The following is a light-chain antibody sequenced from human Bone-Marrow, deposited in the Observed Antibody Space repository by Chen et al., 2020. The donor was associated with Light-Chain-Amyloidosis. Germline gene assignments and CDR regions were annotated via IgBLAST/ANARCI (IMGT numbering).Light chain of an antibody. Sequence: EIVMTQSPATLSVSPGDRATLSCRASQSVSTNLAWYQQKPGQGPRLLIFAASTGATGIPARFSGSGSGTEFTLTISSLQSEDFAVYYCQQYYDWPPLTFGGGTKVEIK. CDR1: QSVSTN. CDR2: AAS. CDR3: QQYYDWPPLT. V-gene: IGKV3D-15*01. J-gene: IGKJ4*01.